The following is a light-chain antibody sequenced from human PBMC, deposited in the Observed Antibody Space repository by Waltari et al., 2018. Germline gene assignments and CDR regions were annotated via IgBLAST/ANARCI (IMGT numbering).Light chain of an antibody. CDR2: AKN. V-gene: IGLV3-19*01. J-gene: IGLJ3*02. Sequence: SWYQQKPGQAPVVVLYAKNNRPSGIPDRFSGSSSGNTASLTITGAQAEDEADYYCGSRDSSGNHRQVFGGGTKLTVL. CDR3: GSRDSSGNHRQV.